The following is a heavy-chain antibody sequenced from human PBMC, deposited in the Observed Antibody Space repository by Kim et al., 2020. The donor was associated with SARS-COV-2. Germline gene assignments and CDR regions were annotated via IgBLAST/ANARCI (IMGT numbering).Heavy chain of an antibody. Sequence: VKGLFTSSRDTAKNSLYLQMNSLRAEDTAVYYCASFVVPAATYYYYGMDVWGQGTTVTVSS. D-gene: IGHD2-2*01. V-gene: IGHV3-21*01. CDR3: ASFVVPAATYYYYGMDV. J-gene: IGHJ6*02.